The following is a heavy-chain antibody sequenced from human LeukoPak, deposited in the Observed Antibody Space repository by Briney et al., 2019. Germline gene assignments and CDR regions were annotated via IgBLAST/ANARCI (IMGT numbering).Heavy chain of an antibody. V-gene: IGHV1-2*02. CDR2: INVNTGGT. CDR3: ARDGTRTNYDY. CDR1: GYXFTAYY. D-gene: IGHD1-14*01. J-gene: IGHJ4*02. Sequence: ASVKVSCKASGYXFTAYYIHWVRQAPGQGLEWMGWINVNTGGTSFAQKFQGRVTMTRDTSVSTAYLELSSLNSDDTAVYYCARDGTRTNYDYWGQGTLVSVSS.